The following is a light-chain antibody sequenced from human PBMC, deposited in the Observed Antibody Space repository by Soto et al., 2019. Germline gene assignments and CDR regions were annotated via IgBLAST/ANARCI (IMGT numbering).Light chain of an antibody. J-gene: IGKJ5*01. CDR1: QSVISGY. Sequence: VVTKSPGTLYLSHVESATLSCGSSQSVISGYFAWYQQKPGQAPRLLIYAASSRATGIPDRFSGSGSGTDSTLTISRLEPEDFAVYYCQQYGTSPTFGQGTLLEI. V-gene: IGKV3-20*01. CDR3: QQYGTSPT. CDR2: AAS.